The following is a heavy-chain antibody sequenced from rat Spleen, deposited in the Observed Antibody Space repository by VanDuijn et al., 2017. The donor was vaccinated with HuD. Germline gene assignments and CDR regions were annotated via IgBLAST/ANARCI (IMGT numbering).Heavy chain of an antibody. CDR3: TAGGGYWDY. V-gene: IGHV5-31*01. CDR2: IAVTGGDT. Sequence: EVQLVESGGGLVQPGRSLNLSCVNSGFTFTNYWMTWIRQAPGKGLEWVASIAVTGGDTYYPDSVKGRFTISRDNAKSTLYLQMNSLRSEDTATYYCTAGGGYWDYWGQGVMVTVSS. D-gene: IGHD1-11*01. J-gene: IGHJ2*01. CDR1: GFTFTNYW.